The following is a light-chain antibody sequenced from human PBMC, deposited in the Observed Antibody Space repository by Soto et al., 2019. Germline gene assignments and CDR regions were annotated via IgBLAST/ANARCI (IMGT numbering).Light chain of an antibody. V-gene: IGLV1-51*01. CDR3: ATWDSSLSAVV. CDR2: DNN. Sequence: QSVLTQPPSVSAAPGQKVTISCSGSSSNIGNNYVSWYQQLPGTAPKLLIYDNNNRPSGIPDPFSGSKSGTSATLGITGLQTGDEADYYCATWDSSLSAVVFGGGTKLTVL. J-gene: IGLJ2*01. CDR1: SSNIGNNY.